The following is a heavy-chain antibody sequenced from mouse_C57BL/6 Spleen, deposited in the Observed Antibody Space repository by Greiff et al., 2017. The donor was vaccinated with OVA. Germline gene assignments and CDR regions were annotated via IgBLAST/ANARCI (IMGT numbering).Heavy chain of an antibody. V-gene: IGHV1-7*01. CDR1: GYTFTSYW. D-gene: IGHD2-4*01. CDR2: INPSSGYT. CDR3: AGGDDYDDNAMDY. Sequence: VKLQQSGAELAKPGASVKLSCKASGYTFTSYWMHWVQQTPGQGLEWIGYINPSSGYTKYNQKFKDKATLTADKSSSTAYMQLSSLTYEDSAVYYWAGGDDYDDNAMDYWGQGTSVTVSS. J-gene: IGHJ4*01.